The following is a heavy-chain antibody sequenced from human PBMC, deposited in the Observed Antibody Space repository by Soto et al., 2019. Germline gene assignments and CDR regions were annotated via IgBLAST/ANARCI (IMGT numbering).Heavy chain of an antibody. Sequence: VGSLRLSCAASGFTFSSYAMNWVRQAPGKGLEWVALISHDGINKYYADSVRGRFTISRDSSTNTLYLQMNSLRAADTAVYYCGRCTSTSCHLGSDYWGQGTLVTVSS. D-gene: IGHD2-2*01. V-gene: IGHV3-30-3*01. CDR3: GRCTSTSCHLGSDY. CDR2: ISHDGINK. J-gene: IGHJ4*02. CDR1: GFTFSSYA.